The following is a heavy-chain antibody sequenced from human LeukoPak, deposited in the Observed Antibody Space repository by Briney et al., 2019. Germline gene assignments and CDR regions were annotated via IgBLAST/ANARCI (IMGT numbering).Heavy chain of an antibody. CDR2: ISWNSGSI. Sequence: PGGSLRLSCAASGFTFSSYAMSWVRQAPGEGLEWVSGISWNSGSIGYADSVKGRFTISRDNAKNPLYLQMNSLRAEDTALYYCAKVMAFPAMVTYWGQXTLVTVSS. J-gene: IGHJ4*02. V-gene: IGHV3-9*01. CDR1: GFTFSSYA. D-gene: IGHD5-18*01. CDR3: AKVMAFPAMVTY.